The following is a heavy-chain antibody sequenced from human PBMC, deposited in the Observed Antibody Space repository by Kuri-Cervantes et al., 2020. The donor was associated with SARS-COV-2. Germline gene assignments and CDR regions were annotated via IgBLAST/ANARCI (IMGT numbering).Heavy chain of an antibody. Sequence: GGSLRLSCTASGFIFSDYYMTWIRQAPGKGLEWVSNIGPSGTTKYYADSVKGRFTISRDNAKNSLYLQMNSLRAEDTALYYCARIHSSSSGGYFDYWGQGTLVTVSS. CDR2: IGPSGTTK. V-gene: IGHV3-11*01. D-gene: IGHD6-6*01. CDR3: ARIHSSSSGGYFDY. CDR1: GFIFSDYY. J-gene: IGHJ4*02.